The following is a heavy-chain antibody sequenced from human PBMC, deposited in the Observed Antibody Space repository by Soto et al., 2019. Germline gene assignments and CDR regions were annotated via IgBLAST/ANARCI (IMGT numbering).Heavy chain of an antibody. D-gene: IGHD3-3*01. V-gene: IGHV1-2*04. CDR2: INPNSGGI. CDR1: GYTFTGYY. J-gene: IGHJ6*02. Sequence: ASVKVSCKASGYTFTGYYMHWVRQAPGQGLEWMGWINPNSGGINYAQKFQGWVTMTRDTSISTAYMELSRLRSDDTAVYCCARGLRFLFRGMDVWGQGTTVTVSS. CDR3: ARGLRFLFRGMDV.